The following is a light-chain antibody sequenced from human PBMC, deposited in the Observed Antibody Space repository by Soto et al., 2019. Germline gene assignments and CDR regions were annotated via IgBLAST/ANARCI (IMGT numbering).Light chain of an antibody. V-gene: IGKV3-11*01. J-gene: IGKJ1*01. CDR3: QARGVWPS. CDR1: QSVSTS. CDR2: DAS. Sequence: IVLTQSPVTLALSPGESAVLSCRASQSVSTSLAWYQHKPGQAPRLFIYDASKRAPGIPARFTGSGSGTDLTLTISSLEPEDIAVYDCQARGVWPSFGQGTKVEIK.